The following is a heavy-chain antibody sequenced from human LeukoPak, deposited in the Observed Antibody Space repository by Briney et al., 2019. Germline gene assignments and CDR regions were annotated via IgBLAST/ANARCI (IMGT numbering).Heavy chain of an antibody. CDR1: GAAITSYY. J-gene: IGHJ4*02. Sequence: PSETLSLACTVSGAAITSYYWSWIRQSPGKGLEWIGSIYYTGDTNYNPSLKSRVTISVDTSRNQFSLKLTSVTAADTAVYYCAKDSGDYVLYPFDYWGQGTLVTVSS. CDR2: IYYTGDT. D-gene: IGHD4-17*01. V-gene: IGHV4-59*01. CDR3: AKDSGDYVLYPFDY.